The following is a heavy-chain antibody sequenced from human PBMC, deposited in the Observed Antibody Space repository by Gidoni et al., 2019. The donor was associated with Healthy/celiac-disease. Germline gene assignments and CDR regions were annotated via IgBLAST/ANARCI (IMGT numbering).Heavy chain of an antibody. Sequence: QVQLQESGPGLVKPSQTLSLTCTVSGGSISSGSYYWSWIRQPAGKGLEWIGRIYTSGSTNYNPSLKSRVTISVDTSKNQFSLKLSSVTAADTAVYYCARERGRYCSSTSCYIPGYYYYYYMDVWGKGTTVTVSS. J-gene: IGHJ6*03. CDR3: ARERGRYCSSTSCYIPGYYYYYYMDV. V-gene: IGHV4-61*02. D-gene: IGHD2-2*02. CDR1: GGSISSGSYY. CDR2: IYTSGST.